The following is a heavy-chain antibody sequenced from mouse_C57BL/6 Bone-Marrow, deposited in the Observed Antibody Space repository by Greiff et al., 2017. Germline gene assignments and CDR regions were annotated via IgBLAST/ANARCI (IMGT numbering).Heavy chain of an antibody. J-gene: IGHJ1*03. CDR2: IDPSDSYT. Sequence: VQLQQPGAELVRPGTSVKLSCKASGYTFTSYWMHWVKQRPGQGLEWIGVIDPSDSYTNYNQKFKGKATLTVDTSSSTAYMQLSSLTSEDSAVYYCAHGNYFYWYFAVWGTGTTVTVSS. D-gene: IGHD2-1*01. CDR1: GYTFTSYW. V-gene: IGHV1-59*01. CDR3: AHGNYFYWYFAV.